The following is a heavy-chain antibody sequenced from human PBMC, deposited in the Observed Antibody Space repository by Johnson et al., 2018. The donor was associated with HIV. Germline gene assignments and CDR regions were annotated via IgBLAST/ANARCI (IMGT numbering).Heavy chain of an antibody. CDR3: AKGRARTAARQPRGDAFDI. J-gene: IGHJ3*02. D-gene: IGHD6-6*01. Sequence: QVQLVESGGGLVQPGGSLRLSCAASGFTFSSYGMHWVRQAPGKGLEWVAFIRYDGSNKYYADSVKGRFTISRDNSKNTLYLQMNSLRAEDMAVYYCAKGRARTAARQPRGDAFDIWGQGTMVTVSS. CDR2: IRYDGSNK. CDR1: GFTFSSYG. V-gene: IGHV3-30*02.